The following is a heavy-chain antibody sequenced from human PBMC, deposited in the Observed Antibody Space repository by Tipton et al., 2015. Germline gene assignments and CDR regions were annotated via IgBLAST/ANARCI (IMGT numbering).Heavy chain of an antibody. CDR2: ISHSGNT. D-gene: IGHD3-9*01. CDR3: ACQDYDSLTRDYQTVDY. Sequence: GLVKPSETMSLTCDVSGYSINNDYYWGWIRQAPGKGLEWIGSISHSGNTHYNPSLKSRVTMSRDTSKNQFSLKLTSVTAADTAVYYCACQDYDSLTRDYQTVDYWGQGTLVTVSS. CDR1: GYSINNDYY. V-gene: IGHV4-38-2*01. J-gene: IGHJ4*02.